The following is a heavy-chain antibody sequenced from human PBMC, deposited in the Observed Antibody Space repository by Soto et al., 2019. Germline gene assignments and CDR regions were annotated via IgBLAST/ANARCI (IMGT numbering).Heavy chain of an antibody. CDR3: ARDRYNYDSSGRPHDY. V-gene: IGHV1-69*01. CDR1: GGTFSSYA. Sequence: QVQLVQSGAEVKKPGSSVKVSCKASGGTFSSYAISWVRQAPGQGLEWMGGIIPIFGTANYAQKFQGRVTITADESTNTAYMELSSLRSADTAVYYCARDRYNYDSSGRPHDYWGQGTLVTVSS. CDR2: IIPIFGTA. D-gene: IGHD3-22*01. J-gene: IGHJ4*02.